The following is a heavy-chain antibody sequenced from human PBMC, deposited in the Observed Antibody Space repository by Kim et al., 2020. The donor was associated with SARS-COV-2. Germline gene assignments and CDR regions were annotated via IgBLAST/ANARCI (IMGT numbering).Heavy chain of an antibody. CDR1: GFTFSTYA. CDR2: ISGSGGST. V-gene: IGHV3-23*01. CDR3: AKWLDYDDNYYGIDV. Sequence: GGSLRLSCAASGFTFSTYAMGWVRQAPGKGLEWVSAISGSGGSTYYADSVKGRFTISRDNSKNTLYLQMNSLRAEDTAEYYCAKWLDYDDNYYGIDVWGQGTPGTVPS. J-gene: IGHJ6*02. D-gene: IGHD3-22*01.